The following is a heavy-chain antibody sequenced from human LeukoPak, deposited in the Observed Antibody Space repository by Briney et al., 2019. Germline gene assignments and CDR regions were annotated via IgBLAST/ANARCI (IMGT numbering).Heavy chain of an antibody. J-gene: IGHJ6*02. CDR3: ARGEQLLSRGSYYYYSMDV. CDR2: IYSDGST. CDR1: GFTVSSNY. V-gene: IGHV3-53*01. Sequence: GGSLRLSCAASGFTVSSNYMTWVRQAPEKGLEWVSIIYSDGSTYYTDSVQGRFTISRDNSRNTLYLQMNSLRAEDTAVYYCARGEQLLSRGSYYYYSMDVWGQGTTVTVSS. D-gene: IGHD3-16*01.